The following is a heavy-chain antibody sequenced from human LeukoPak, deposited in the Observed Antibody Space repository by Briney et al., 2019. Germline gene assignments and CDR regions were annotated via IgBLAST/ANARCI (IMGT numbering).Heavy chain of an antibody. CDR3: AKSSGPGGYYYYGMDV. Sequence: QPGGSLRLSYAASGFTFSSYGMHWVRQAPGKGLEWVAVISYDGSNKYYADSVKGRFTISRDNSKNTLYLQMNSLRAEDTAVYYCAKSSGPGGYYYYGMDVWGQGTTVTVSS. J-gene: IGHJ6*02. D-gene: IGHD3-10*01. CDR2: ISYDGSNK. V-gene: IGHV3-30*18. CDR1: GFTFSSYG.